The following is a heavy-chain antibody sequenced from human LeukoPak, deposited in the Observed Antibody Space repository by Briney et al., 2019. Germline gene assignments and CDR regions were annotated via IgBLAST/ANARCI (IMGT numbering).Heavy chain of an antibody. CDR3: AKDRGLVGSTPSNFDY. CDR1: GFTVSSNY. V-gene: IGHV3-53*01. Sequence: PGGSLRLSCAASGFTVSSNYMSWVRQAPGKGLEWVSVIYSGGSTYYADSVKGRFTISRDNSKNTLYLQMNSLRAEDTAVYYCAKDRGLVGSTPSNFDYWGQGTLVTVSS. J-gene: IGHJ4*02. CDR2: IYSGGST. D-gene: IGHD1-26*01.